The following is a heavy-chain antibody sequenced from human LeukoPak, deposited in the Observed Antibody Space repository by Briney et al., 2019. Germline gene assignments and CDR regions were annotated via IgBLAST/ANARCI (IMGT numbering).Heavy chain of an antibody. CDR1: GFTFSSYS. CDR3: ARDRYTAMVDY. D-gene: IGHD5-18*01. J-gene: IGHJ4*02. V-gene: IGHV3-21*01. CDR2: ISSSSAYI. Sequence: GGSLRLSCAASGFTFSSYSMNWVRQAPGKGLEWVSSISSSSAYIYYADSMKGRFTISRDNAKNSLFLQMNSLRAEDTAVYYCARDRYTAMVDYWGQGTLVTVSS.